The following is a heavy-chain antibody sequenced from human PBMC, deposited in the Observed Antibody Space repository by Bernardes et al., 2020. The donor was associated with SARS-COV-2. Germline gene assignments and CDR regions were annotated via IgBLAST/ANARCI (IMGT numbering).Heavy chain of an antibody. Sequence: SETLSLTCAVYGGSFSGYYWSWIRQPPGKGLEWIGEINHSGSTNYNPSLKSRVTISVDTSKNQFSLKLSSVTAADTAVYYCAGTMVRGVIITPTTGGMDVWGQGTTVTVSS. CDR2: INHSGST. J-gene: IGHJ6*02. D-gene: IGHD3-10*01. CDR3: AGTMVRGVIITPTTGGMDV. CDR1: GGSFSGYY. V-gene: IGHV4-34*01.